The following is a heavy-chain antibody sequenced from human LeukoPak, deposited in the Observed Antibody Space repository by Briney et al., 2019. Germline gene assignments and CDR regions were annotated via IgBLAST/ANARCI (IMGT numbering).Heavy chain of an antibody. J-gene: IGHJ6*02. CDR1: GGSISSYY. Sequence: SETLSLTCTVSGGSISSYYWSWIRQPPGKGLEWIGYIYYSGSTNYNPSLKSRVTISVDTSKNQFSLKLSSVTAADTAVYYCAREVVVVPAATQTYYYYGMDLWGQGATVTVSS. CDR2: IYYSGST. D-gene: IGHD2-2*01. V-gene: IGHV4-59*01. CDR3: AREVVVVPAATQTYYYYGMDL.